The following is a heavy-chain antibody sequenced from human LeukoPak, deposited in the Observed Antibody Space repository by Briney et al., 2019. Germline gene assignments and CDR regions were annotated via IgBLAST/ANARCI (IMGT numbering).Heavy chain of an antibody. J-gene: IGHJ4*02. D-gene: IGHD1-26*01. V-gene: IGHV5-10-1*01. Sequence: GQSLPFPSQGSGYTYINYCIIWVRQMPGKGLEWMGRIDPSDSHTNYSPSFQGHVTISADKSISTAYLQWSSLKASETAVYYCVRPGASGSYAYWAPGPLVIVSS. CDR2: IDPSDSHT. CDR1: GYTYINYC. CDR3: VRPGASGSYAY.